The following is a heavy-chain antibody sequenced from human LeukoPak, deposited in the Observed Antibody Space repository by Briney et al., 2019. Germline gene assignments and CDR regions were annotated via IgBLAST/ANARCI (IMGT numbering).Heavy chain of an antibody. CDR1: GFTFSTYG. J-gene: IGHJ6*03. D-gene: IGHD1-26*01. V-gene: IGHV3-21*01. CDR2: ITSSSTYI. CDR3: ARDPYSGSYGDYYYYYYMDV. Sequence: GGSLRLSCAASGFTFSTYGMTWVRQAPGKGLEWVSSITSSSTYIYYADSVKGRFTISRDNAKNSLYLQMNSLRDEDTAVYYCARDPYSGSYGDYYYYYYMDVWGKGTTVTISS.